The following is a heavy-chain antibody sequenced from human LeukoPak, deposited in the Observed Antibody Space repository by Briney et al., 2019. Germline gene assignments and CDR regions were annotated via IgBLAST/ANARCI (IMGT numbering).Heavy chain of an antibody. CDR2: IYYSGST. D-gene: IGHD3-3*01. CDR3: ARGPSVLRFLEWSPFDY. J-gene: IGHJ4*02. V-gene: IGHV4-59*01. CDR1: GGSISSYY. Sequence: PSETLSLTCTVSGGSISSYYWSWIRQPPGKGLEWIGYIYYSGSTNYNPSLKSRVTISVDTSKNQFSLKLSSVTAADTAVYYCARGPSVLRFLEWSPFDYWGQGTLVTVSS.